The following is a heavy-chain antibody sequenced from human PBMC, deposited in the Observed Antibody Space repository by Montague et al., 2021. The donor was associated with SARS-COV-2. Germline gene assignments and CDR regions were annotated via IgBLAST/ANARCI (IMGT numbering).Heavy chain of an antibody. Sequence: SLRLSCAASGFTFNNYGMRWVRQAPGKELEWVAVISNDGGNKYYADSVKGRFSISRDNSKNTLYLQMNSLGAEDTAVYYCAKDLVGDFWSSFYSGYFDYWGQGTLVTVSS. J-gene: IGHJ4*02. CDR3: AKDLVGDFWSSFYSGYFDY. V-gene: IGHV3-30*18. CDR1: GFTFNNYG. D-gene: IGHD3-3*01. CDR2: ISNDGGNK.